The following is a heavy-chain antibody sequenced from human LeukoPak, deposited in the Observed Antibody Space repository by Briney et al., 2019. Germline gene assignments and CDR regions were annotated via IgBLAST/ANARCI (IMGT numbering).Heavy chain of an antibody. CDR3: ARQQCNGGSCYSRAIWFDP. D-gene: IGHD2-15*01. CDR1: GGSISSATYY. J-gene: IGHJ5*02. CDR2: IYYTGTT. Sequence: PSETLSLTCNVSGGSISSATYYWGWLRQPPGKGLEWIGSIYYTGTTYYSPSLKSRVTISVHTPKNQLSLKLNSVTAADTAVYYCARQQCNGGSCYSRAIWFDPWGQGTLVTVPS. V-gene: IGHV4-39*01.